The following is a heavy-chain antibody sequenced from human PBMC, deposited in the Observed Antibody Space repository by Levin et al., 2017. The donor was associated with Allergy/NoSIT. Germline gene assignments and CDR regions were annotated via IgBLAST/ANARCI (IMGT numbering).Heavy chain of an antibody. D-gene: IGHD6-13*01. Sequence: SETLSLTCTIPGGSISGGGYYGSWIRQSPGKGLEWIGHIYYRGATYYNPSLESRLSISVDASRNQVSLRLSSVTAADTAVYYCARVRAAAGKGWFDSWGQGTLVTVSS. CDR1: GGSISGGGYY. CDR3: ARVRAAAGKGWFDS. J-gene: IGHJ5*01. CDR2: IYYRGAT. V-gene: IGHV4-31*03.